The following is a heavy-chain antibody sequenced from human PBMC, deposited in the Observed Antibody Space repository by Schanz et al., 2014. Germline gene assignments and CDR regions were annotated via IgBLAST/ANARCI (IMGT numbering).Heavy chain of an antibody. Sequence: DVQVVESGGGLVQPGGSLRLSCAASGLTFSNHAMSWVRQAPGKGLEWVANMNQDGSVKNYVDSVKGRFTISRDNAKNSLYLQMNSLRAEDTAVYYCARDKGGLIPFDYWGQGTLVAVSS. D-gene: IGHD2-15*01. CDR3: ARDKGGLIPFDY. CDR1: GLTFSNHA. V-gene: IGHV3-7*01. J-gene: IGHJ4*02. CDR2: MNQDGSVK.